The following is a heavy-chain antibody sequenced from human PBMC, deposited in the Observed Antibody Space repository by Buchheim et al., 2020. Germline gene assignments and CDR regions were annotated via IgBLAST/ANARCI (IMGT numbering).Heavy chain of an antibody. Sequence: QVQLQESGPGLVQPSEILSLTCNVSGGSVTTYYWSWLRQPPGKGLEWIGYISYSGSTTYNPSLNSRATISADASTNQLFLSLRSVTAADTAVYYCTRTRHCSGGSCYSYDMDAWGQGTT. CDR2: ISYSGST. D-gene: IGHD2-15*01. J-gene: IGHJ6*02. CDR3: TRTRHCSGGSCYSYDMDA. CDR1: GGSVTTYY. V-gene: IGHV4-59*02.